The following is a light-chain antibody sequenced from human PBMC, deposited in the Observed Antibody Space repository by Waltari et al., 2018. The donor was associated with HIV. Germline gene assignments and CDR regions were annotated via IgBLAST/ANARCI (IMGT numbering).Light chain of an antibody. CDR3: QHYDNWPPR. V-gene: IGKV3-15*01. CDR1: QNVGNK. J-gene: IGKJ1*01. CDR2: AAS. Sequence: EIVMTQSPASLSMSLGERATISCRASQNVGNKLAWYYQKLDQAPRLLIYAASTRATGIPARFSGSGSGTEFTLTISSLQPEDFALYYCQHYDNWPPRFGQGTKVDLK.